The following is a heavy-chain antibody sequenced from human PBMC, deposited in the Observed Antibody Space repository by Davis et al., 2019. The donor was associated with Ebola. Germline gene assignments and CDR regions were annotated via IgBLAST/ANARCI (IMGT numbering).Heavy chain of an antibody. CDR1: GFPFSNYA. Sequence: GEPLKISCAASGFPFSNYAMHWVRQPPDPFLSFVSVASHDGTTTYYEDSVKGRFTISRDNSKNTLYLQLNRLRSEDTAVYFCARAVPGKEDLDYWGQGTLVTVSS. D-gene: IGHD6-19*01. CDR3: ARAVPGKEDLDY. J-gene: IGHJ4*02. CDR2: ASHDGTTT. V-gene: IGHV3-30*04.